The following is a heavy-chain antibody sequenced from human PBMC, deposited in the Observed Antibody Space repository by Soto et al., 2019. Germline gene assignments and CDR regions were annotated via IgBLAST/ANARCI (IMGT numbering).Heavy chain of an antibody. V-gene: IGHV4-4*03. D-gene: IGHD1-1*01. Sequence: KLRRTLSLTCAVSGGSISSSNWWSWVRQPPGKGLEWIGDIYHSGSTNYNPSLKSRVTISVDTSKNQFSLKLSSVTAADTAVYYCARKSGGTGVWFDPWGQGTLVTVSS. J-gene: IGHJ5*02. CDR3: ARKSGGTGVWFDP. CDR2: IYHSGST. CDR1: GGSISSSNW.